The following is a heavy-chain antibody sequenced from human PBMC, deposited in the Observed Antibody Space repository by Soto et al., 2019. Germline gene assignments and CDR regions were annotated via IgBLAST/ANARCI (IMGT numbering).Heavy chain of an antibody. CDR2: ISYDGSNK. V-gene: IGHV3-30-3*01. Sequence: GGSLRLSCAASGFTFSSYAMHWVRQAPGKGLEWVAVISYDGSNKYYADSVKGRFTISRDNSKNTLYLQMNSLRAEDTAVYYCARDPASIVVVPAAHEGDNWNYGQGYYFDYWGQGTLVTVSS. J-gene: IGHJ4*02. CDR1: GFTFSSYA. D-gene: IGHD2-2*01. CDR3: ARDPASIVVVPAAHEGDNWNYGQGYYFDY.